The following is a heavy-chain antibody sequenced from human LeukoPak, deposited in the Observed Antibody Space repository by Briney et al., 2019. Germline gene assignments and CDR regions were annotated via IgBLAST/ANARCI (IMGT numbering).Heavy chain of an antibody. CDR1: GGSISSYY. CDR3: ARHVVAAAVIDY. J-gene: IGHJ4*02. CDR2: IYYSGST. D-gene: IGHD6-13*01. V-gene: IGHV4-59*04. Sequence: SETLSLTCTVSGGSISSYYWSWIRQPPGKGLEWIGYIYYSGSTYYNPSLKSRVTISVDTSKNQFSLKLSSVTAADTAVYYCARHVVAAAVIDYWGQGTLVTVSS.